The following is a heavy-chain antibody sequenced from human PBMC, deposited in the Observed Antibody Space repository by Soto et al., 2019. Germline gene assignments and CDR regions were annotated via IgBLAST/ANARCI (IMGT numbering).Heavy chain of an antibody. Sequence: ASVKVSCKASGYTFTSYDMNWVRQAPGQGLEWLGWMDPNSGSTGYAQKFQGRVTMTRNISINTAHMELSSLRSEDTAVYYCARERKFDSWRKGLDVWGQGTTVTVSS. CDR2: MDPNSGST. D-gene: IGHD3-3*01. CDR1: GYTFTSYD. CDR3: ARERKFDSWRKGLDV. V-gene: IGHV1-8*01. J-gene: IGHJ6*02.